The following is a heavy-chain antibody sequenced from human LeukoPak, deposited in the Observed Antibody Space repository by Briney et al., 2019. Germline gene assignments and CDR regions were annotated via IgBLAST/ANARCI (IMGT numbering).Heavy chain of an antibody. CDR3: AGVIAARYH. CDR2: IYYSGAT. J-gene: IGHJ5*02. CDR1: GGSFSGYY. V-gene: IGHV4-34*01. D-gene: IGHD6-6*01. Sequence: SETLSLTCAVYGGSFSGYYWSWIRQPPGKGLEWIGSIYYSGATFYNPSLKSRVTISVDTSQKQLSLMLDSVTAADTAVYFCAGVIAARYHWGQGTLVTVSS.